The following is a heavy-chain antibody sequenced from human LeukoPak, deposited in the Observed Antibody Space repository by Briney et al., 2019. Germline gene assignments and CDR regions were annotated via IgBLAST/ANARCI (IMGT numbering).Heavy chain of an antibody. D-gene: IGHD6-19*01. Sequence: QTGGSLRLSCAASGFTFSSYAMSWVRQAPGKGLEWVSAISGGGGSTYYADSVKGRFTISRDNSKNTLYLQMNSLRAEDTAVYYCAKIIAVVYDAFDIWGQGTMVTVSS. V-gene: IGHV3-23*01. CDR2: ISGGGGST. J-gene: IGHJ3*02. CDR1: GFTFSSYA. CDR3: AKIIAVVYDAFDI.